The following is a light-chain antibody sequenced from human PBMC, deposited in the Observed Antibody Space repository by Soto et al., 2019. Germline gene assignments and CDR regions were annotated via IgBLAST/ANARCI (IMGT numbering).Light chain of an antibody. Sequence: DIQMTQSPSTLPASVGDRVTITCRASQSISSWLAWYQQKPGKAPKLLIYKASSLESGVPSRLRGSGSGTEFTLTISSLQPHDFATYYCQHHNCYTYTSGQGTQLEIK. J-gene: IGKJ2*01. CDR1: QSISSW. V-gene: IGKV1-5*03. CDR2: KAS. CDR3: QHHNCYTYT.